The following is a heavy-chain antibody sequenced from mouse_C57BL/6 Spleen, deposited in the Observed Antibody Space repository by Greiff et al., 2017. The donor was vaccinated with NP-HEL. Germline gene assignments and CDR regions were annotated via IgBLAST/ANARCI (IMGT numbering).Heavy chain of an antibody. CDR2: IYPGDGDT. CDR3: ANYDYDRYAMDY. D-gene: IGHD2-4*01. J-gene: IGHJ4*01. Sequence: QVQLQQSGAELVKPGASVKISCKASGYAFSSYWMNWVKQRPGKGLEWIGQIYPGDGDTNYNGKFKGKATLTADKSSSTAYMQLSSLTSEESAVYFCANYDYDRYAMDYWGQGTSVTVSS. V-gene: IGHV1-80*01. CDR1: GYAFSSYW.